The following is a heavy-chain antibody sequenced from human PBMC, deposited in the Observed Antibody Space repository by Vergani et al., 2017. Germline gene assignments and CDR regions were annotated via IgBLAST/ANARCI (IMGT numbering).Heavy chain of an antibody. D-gene: IGHD1-26*01. CDR3: TAEDSGSYDY. V-gene: IGHV3-15*01. CDR1: GFTFADAW. J-gene: IGHJ4*02. Sequence: EVQLVESGGGLVKPGGSLRLLCAASGFTFADAWMSWVRQTPGKGLEWVGRIKSEADGGTTLYAAAVKDRITISRDDSQNTLYLQMSNLRSEDTAKYYCTAEDSGSYDYWGQGALVTVSS. CDR2: IKSEADGGTT.